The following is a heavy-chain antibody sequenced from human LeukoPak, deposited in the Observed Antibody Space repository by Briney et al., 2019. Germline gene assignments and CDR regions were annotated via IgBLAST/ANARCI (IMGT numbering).Heavy chain of an antibody. J-gene: IGHJ3*02. V-gene: IGHV1-8*01. CDR2: MNPNSGNT. Sequence: ASVKVSCEASGYTFTSYDINWVRQATGQGLEWMGWMNPNSGNTGYAQKFQGRVTMTRNTSISTAYMELSSLRSEDTAVYYCAVGYCSGGSCTDAFDIWGQGTMVTVSS. D-gene: IGHD2-15*01. CDR1: GYTFTSYD. CDR3: AVGYCSGGSCTDAFDI.